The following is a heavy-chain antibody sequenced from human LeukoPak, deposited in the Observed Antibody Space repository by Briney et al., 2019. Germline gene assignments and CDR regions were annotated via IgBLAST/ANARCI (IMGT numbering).Heavy chain of an antibody. Sequence: ASVKVSCKASGYTFTSYDINWVRQATGQGLEWMGWMNPNSGNTGYAQKFQGRVTMTRNTSISTAYVELSSLRSEDTAVYYCARGRAVTTPLGYYYYYMDVWGKGTTVTVSS. D-gene: IGHD4-11*01. CDR3: ARGRAVTTPLGYYYYYMDV. CDR1: GYTFTSYD. J-gene: IGHJ6*03. CDR2: MNPNSGNT. V-gene: IGHV1-8*01.